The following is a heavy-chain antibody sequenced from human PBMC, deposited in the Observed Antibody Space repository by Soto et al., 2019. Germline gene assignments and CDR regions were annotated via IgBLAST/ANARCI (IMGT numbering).Heavy chain of an antibody. CDR2: INHSGST. CDR3: ASTAIFGVDHYYHMDV. V-gene: IGHV4-34*01. CDR1: CGSISGYY. D-gene: IGHD3-3*01. Sequence: SEIMSLTWAVYCGSISGYYWSWIRQPPGKGLEWVGEINHSGSTNYNPSLKSRVTISVDTSKNQFSLKLSSVTAADTAVYYCASTAIFGVDHYYHMDVWGKGTTVTVSS. J-gene: IGHJ6*03.